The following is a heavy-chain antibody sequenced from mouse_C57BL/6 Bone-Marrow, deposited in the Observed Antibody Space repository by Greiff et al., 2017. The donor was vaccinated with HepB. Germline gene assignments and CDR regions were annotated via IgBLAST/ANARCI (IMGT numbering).Heavy chain of an antibody. CDR3: AGCGYYVGFAY. Sequence: QVQLQQSGAELVRPGTSVKLSCKASGYTFTSYWMHWVKQRPGQGLEWIGVIDPSDSYTNYNQKLKGKATLTVDTSSSTAYMQLSSLTSEDSAVYYCAGCGYYVGFAYWGQGTLVTVSA. J-gene: IGHJ3*01. CDR1: GYTFTSYW. V-gene: IGHV1-59*01. CDR2: IDPSDSYT. D-gene: IGHD2-3*01.